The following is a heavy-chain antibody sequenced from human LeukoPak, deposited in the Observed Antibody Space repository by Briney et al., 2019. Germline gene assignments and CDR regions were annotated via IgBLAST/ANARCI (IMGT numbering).Heavy chain of an antibody. D-gene: IGHD1-1*01. Sequence: GGSLRLSCTASGFPFSDYSMNWVRRAPGKGLEWISYIGISSGNTKYADSVRGRFTISADNAKNSLYLQMNSLRVEDTAVYYCARDHNYAFDNWGQGTLVSVSS. J-gene: IGHJ4*02. CDR3: ARDHNYAFDN. V-gene: IGHV3-48*04. CDR2: IGISSGNT. CDR1: GFPFSDYS.